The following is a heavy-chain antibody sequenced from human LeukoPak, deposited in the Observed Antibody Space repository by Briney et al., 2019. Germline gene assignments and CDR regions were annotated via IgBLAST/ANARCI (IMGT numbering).Heavy chain of an antibody. CDR2: IYHSGST. Sequence: SETLSLTCTVSGGSISSGGYYWSWIRQPPGKGLEWIGYIYHSGSTYYNPSLKSRVTISVDTSKDQFSLKLSSVTAADTAVYYCASSYYDFWSGYPYFDYWGQGTLVTVSS. D-gene: IGHD3-3*01. V-gene: IGHV4-30-2*01. CDR3: ASSYYDFWSGYPYFDY. CDR1: GGSISSGGYY. J-gene: IGHJ4*02.